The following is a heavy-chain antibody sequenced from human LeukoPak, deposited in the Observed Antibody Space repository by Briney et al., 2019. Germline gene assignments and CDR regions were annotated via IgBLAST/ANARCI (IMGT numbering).Heavy chain of an antibody. CDR3: AKDVGSGSYYKGNWFDP. D-gene: IGHD3-10*01. J-gene: IGHJ5*02. V-gene: IGHV3-43D*04. CDR2: ISWDGGST. Sequence: GGSLRLSCAASGFTFDDYAMHWVRQAPGKGLEWVSHISWDGGSTYYADSVKGRFTISRDNSKNSLYLQMNSLRAEDTALYYCAKDVGSGSYYKGNWFDPWGQGTLVTVSS. CDR1: GFTFDDYA.